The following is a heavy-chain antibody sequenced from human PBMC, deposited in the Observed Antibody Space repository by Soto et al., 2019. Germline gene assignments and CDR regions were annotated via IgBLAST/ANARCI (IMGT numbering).Heavy chain of an antibody. V-gene: IGHV4-59*08. CDR1: SGPSMSHN. D-gene: IGHD5-12*01. Sequence: QVQVQQSGPGLVKPSETLSLTCTVSSGPSMSHNWGWIRQPPGRGLEWFGYVYYTGDTSYNPSLKRRVTTSADTSANHSALTLRSVTAADTAVYYCVRQGIDYLHGLVDVWGQGTTVSVSS. CDR3: VRQGIDYLHGLVDV. CDR2: VYYTGDT. J-gene: IGHJ6*02.